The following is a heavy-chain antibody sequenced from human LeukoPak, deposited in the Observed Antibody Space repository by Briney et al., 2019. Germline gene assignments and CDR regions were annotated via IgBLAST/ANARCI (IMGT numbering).Heavy chain of an antibody. J-gene: IGHJ4*02. CDR3: ARDGNDVMDY. Sequence: ASVKVSCKASGYLFTNYGISWVRQAPGQGLEWVGWISGYNDNAHYAQKLQGRVTMTGETSTSTVYMELRSLSSDDTAIYYCARDGNDVMDYWGQGTRVTVSS. D-gene: IGHD1-1*01. V-gene: IGHV1-18*01. CDR1: GYLFTNYG. CDR2: ISGYNDNA.